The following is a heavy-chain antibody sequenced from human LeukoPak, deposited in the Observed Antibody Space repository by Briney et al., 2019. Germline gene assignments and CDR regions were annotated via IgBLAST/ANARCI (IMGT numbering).Heavy chain of an antibody. CDR1: GFTFSSYG. V-gene: IGHV3-30*18. D-gene: IGHD6-19*01. J-gene: IGHJ4*02. CDR2: ISYDESNK. CDR3: AKEFFPTIAVAGTGYFDY. Sequence: PPGGSLRLSCAAPGFTFSSYGMHWVRQAPGKGLEWVAVISYDESNKYYADSVKGRFTISRDNSKNTLYLQMNSLRAEDTAVYYCAKEFFPTIAVAGTGYFDYWGQGTLVTVSS.